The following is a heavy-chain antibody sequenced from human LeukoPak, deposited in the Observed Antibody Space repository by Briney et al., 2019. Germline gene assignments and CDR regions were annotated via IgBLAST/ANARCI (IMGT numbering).Heavy chain of an antibody. CDR1: GFTLSGDI. CDR3: ARTLRYGRNYSGMDV. Sequence: GSLRLSCAPSGFTLSGDIMTRGREAPGQGLGGGSYISSSSSTIYYADSVKGPFTISRDNSKNTLYLQLNMLRGEDTAVYYCARTLRYGRNYSGMDVWGQGTTVTVSS. CDR2: ISSSSSTI. D-gene: IGHD3-16*01. V-gene: IGHV3-48*01. J-gene: IGHJ6*02.